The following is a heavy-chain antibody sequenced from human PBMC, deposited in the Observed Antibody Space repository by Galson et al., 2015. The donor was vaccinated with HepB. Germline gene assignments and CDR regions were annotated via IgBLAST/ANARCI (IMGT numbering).Heavy chain of an antibody. V-gene: IGHV1-3*01. D-gene: IGHD3-9*01. CDR2: INAGNGNT. J-gene: IGHJ3*01. Sequence: SVKVSCKGSGYSFNSYALHWVRQAPGQRLEWVGWINAGNGNTRSSQKFQSRVTITSDTSASTVYMELSSLRPEDTAIYYCARGDYDILTGYYVASFDVWGQGTMVTVSS. CDR1: GYSFNSYA. CDR3: ARGDYDILTGYYVASFDV.